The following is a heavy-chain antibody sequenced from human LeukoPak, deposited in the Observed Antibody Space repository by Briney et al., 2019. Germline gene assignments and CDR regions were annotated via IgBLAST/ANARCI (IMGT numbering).Heavy chain of an antibody. CDR2: TYYRSKWSS. CDR1: GDSVSSNSAA. Sequence: LSQTLSLTCAISGDSVSSNSAAWNWIRQSPSRGLEWLGRTYYRSKWSSNYAVSVKSRITIHPDTSKNQFSLQLNSVTPEDTAVYYCAGGVDTDLHYWGQGTLVTVSS. CDR3: AGGVDTDLHY. D-gene: IGHD5-18*01. J-gene: IGHJ4*02. V-gene: IGHV6-1*01.